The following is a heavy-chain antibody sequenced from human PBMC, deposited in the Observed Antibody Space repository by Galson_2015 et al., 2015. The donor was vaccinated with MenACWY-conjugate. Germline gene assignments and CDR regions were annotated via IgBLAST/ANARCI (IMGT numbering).Heavy chain of an antibody. CDR1: GFTISTYW. Sequence: SLRLSCAPSGFTISTYWMHWVRQAPGKGLEWVSRIDPDGSTTDYAESMKGRFTISRDNAKNTLFLQIHSLRVEDTAVYYCATAGSYRFDYWGQGALVTVSS. D-gene: IGHD1-26*01. J-gene: IGHJ4*02. V-gene: IGHV3-74*01. CDR3: ATAGSYRFDY. CDR2: IDPDGSTT.